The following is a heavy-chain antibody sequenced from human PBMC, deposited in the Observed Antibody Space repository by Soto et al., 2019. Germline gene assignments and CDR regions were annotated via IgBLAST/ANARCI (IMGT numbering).Heavy chain of an antibody. CDR1: GFTVSSNY. D-gene: IGHD2-15*01. CDR2: IYSGGST. CDR3: ANQFCSGGSCYSDY. J-gene: IGHJ4*02. V-gene: IGHV3-53*04. Sequence: GGSLRLSCAASGFTVSSNYMSWVRQAPGKGLEWVSVIYSGGSTYYADSVKGRFTISRHNSKNTLYLQMNSLRAEDTAVYYCANQFCSGGSCYSDYWGQGTLVTAPQ.